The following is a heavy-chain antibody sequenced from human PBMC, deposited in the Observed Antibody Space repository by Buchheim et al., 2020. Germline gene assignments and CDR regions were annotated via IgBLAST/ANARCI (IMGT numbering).Heavy chain of an antibody. Sequence: QVQLQQWGAGLLKPSETLSLTCAVYGGSFSGYYWSWIRQPPGKGLEWIGEINHSGSTNYNPSLKSRVTISVDTSKNQFSPKLSSVTAADTAVYYCARGIAAAGTIWFDPWGQGTL. V-gene: IGHV4-34*01. D-gene: IGHD6-13*01. CDR3: ARGIAAAGTIWFDP. J-gene: IGHJ5*02. CDR1: GGSFSGYY. CDR2: INHSGST.